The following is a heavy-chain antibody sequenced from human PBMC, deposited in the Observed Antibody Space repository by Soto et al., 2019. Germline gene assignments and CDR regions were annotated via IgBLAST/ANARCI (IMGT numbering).Heavy chain of an antibody. CDR2: INNSGST. CDR3: ATVKAAAGRDY. Sequence: SETLSLTGAVYGGSISGYYWSWIRQPPGKGLEWIGEINNSGSTNYNPSLKSRVTISVDTSNNQFSLKLSSVTAADTAVYYCATVKAAAGRDYWGQGTLVTVSS. CDR1: GGSISGYY. J-gene: IGHJ4*02. D-gene: IGHD6-13*01. V-gene: IGHV4-34*01.